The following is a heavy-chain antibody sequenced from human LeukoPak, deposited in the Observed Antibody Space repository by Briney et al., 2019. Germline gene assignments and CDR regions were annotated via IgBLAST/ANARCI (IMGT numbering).Heavy chain of an antibody. V-gene: IGHV3-30*18. CDR3: AKDRSSGPHYYYGMDV. J-gene: IGHJ6*02. CDR1: GFTVSSKY. CDR2: ISYLGDDQ. D-gene: IGHD6-25*01. Sequence: GGSLRLSCAASGFTVSSKYMSWVRQAPGKGLEWVAVISYLGDDQFYAESVKGRFTISRDNSKKTVFLQMNSLRGEDTAIYYCAKDRSSGPHYYYGMDVWGQGTTVIVSS.